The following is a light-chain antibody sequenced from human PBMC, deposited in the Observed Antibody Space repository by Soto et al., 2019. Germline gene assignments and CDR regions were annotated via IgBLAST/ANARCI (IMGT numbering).Light chain of an antibody. Sequence: QSVLTQPASVSGSPGQSITISCTGSSSDVGDYNYVAWYQQHPGKAPKLMIFDVSSRPSGVSNRFSGSKSGSTASLTISGLPAEDEADYFCSSYSSSGTLYVFGTGTKLTVL. CDR1: SSDVGDYNY. J-gene: IGLJ1*01. V-gene: IGLV2-14*03. CDR3: SSYSSSGTLYV. CDR2: DVS.